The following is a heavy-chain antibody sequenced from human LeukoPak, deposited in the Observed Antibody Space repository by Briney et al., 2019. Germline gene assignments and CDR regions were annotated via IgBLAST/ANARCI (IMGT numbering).Heavy chain of an antibody. V-gene: IGHV4-4*07. CDR3: ARGRFCSADICAGGDAFDI. D-gene: IGHD3-3*01. CDR2: IYSRGST. Sequence: PSGTLPLTRPVSGGSLSSHYWSWLRQPAGKGLEWIGRIYSRGSTNYSPCLKSRVTMSRDTSKNQFSLKLSSLTVADTALYYCARGRFCSADICAGGDAFDIWGQGTMVSVSS. J-gene: IGHJ3*02. CDR1: GGSLSSHY.